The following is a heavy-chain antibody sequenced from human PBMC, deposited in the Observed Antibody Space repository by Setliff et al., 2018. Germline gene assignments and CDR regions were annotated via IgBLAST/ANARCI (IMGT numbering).Heavy chain of an antibody. CDR2: ISAYNGYT. J-gene: IGHJ3*02. Sequence: GASVKVSCKASGYTFTSYGISWVRQAPGQGLEWMGWISAYNGYTNYAQKLQGRVTMTTDTSTSTAYMELRSLRSDDTAVYYCARVLFHCSSTSCYLDAFDIWGQGTMVTVSS. CDR1: GYTFTSYG. D-gene: IGHD2-2*01. CDR3: ARVLFHCSSTSCYLDAFDI. V-gene: IGHV1-18*01.